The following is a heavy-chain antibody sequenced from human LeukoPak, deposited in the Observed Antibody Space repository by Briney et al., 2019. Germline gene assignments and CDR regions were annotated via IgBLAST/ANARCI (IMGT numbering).Heavy chain of an antibody. Sequence: GGSLRLSCAASGFTFSSYAMNWVRQAPGKGLEWVSAISGSGGSTYYADSVKGRFTISRDNSKNTLYLQMNSLRAEDTAVYYCAKHTGYSSGWYAGYFDYWGQGTLVTVSS. V-gene: IGHV3-23*01. D-gene: IGHD6-19*01. CDR3: AKHTGYSSGWYAGYFDY. J-gene: IGHJ4*02. CDR1: GFTFSSYA. CDR2: ISGSGGST.